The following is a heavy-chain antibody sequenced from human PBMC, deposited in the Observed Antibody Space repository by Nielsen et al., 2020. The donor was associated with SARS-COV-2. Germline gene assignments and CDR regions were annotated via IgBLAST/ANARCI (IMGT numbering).Heavy chain of an antibody. CDR3: ARVATVTKLDP. D-gene: IGHD4-17*01. J-gene: IGHJ5*02. V-gene: IGHV3-48*01. Sequence: GESLKISCAASGFTFSSYSMNWFRQAPGKGLEWISYINNSSSTIYYADSVKGRFTISRDNAKNSLYLQMNSLRAEDTAVYYCARVATVTKLDPWGQGTLVTVSS. CDR2: INNSSSTI. CDR1: GFTFSSYS.